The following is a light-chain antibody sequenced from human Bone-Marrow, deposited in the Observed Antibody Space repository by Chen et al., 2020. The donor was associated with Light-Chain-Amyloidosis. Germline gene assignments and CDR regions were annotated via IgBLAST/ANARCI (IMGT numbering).Light chain of an antibody. CDR3: CAYTGSSTWV. CDR1: ISDVGNYNL. J-gene: IGLJ3*02. Sequence: QSALTQPPSASGPPGNSTTTPCTASISDVGNYNLVSWYQHHPGKAPKLIIYGDFKRPSGVSNRFSGSKSGNTASLTISGLQNEDEAHYHCCAYTGSSTWVFGGGTKLTVL. CDR2: GDF. V-gene: IGLV2-23*01.